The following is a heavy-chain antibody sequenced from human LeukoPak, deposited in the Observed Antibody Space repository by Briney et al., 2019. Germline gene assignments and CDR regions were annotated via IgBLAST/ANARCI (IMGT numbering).Heavy chain of an antibody. CDR3: ARVRGWHYYDSSGAFDY. CDR1: GGTFSSYA. CDR2: IIPIFGTA. Sequence: ASVKVSCKASGGTFSSYAISWVRHAPGQGLEWMGGIIPIFGTANYAQKFQGRVTITTDESTSTAYMELSSLRSEDTAVYYCARVRGWHYYDSSGAFDYWGQGTLVTVSS. V-gene: IGHV1-69*05. J-gene: IGHJ4*02. D-gene: IGHD3-22*01.